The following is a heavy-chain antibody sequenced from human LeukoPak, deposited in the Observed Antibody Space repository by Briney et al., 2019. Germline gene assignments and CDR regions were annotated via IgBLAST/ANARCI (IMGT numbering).Heavy chain of an antibody. D-gene: IGHD2-2*01. CDR1: GGSFSGYY. V-gene: IGHV4-34*01. Sequence: PSETLSLTCAVYGGSFSGYYWSWIRQPPGKGLEWIGEINRSGSTNYNPSLKSRVTISVDTSKNQFSLKLSSVTAADTAVYYCARGASGYCSSTSCYYFDYWGQGTLVTVSS. CDR3: ARGASGYCSSTSCYYFDY. CDR2: INRSGST. J-gene: IGHJ4*02.